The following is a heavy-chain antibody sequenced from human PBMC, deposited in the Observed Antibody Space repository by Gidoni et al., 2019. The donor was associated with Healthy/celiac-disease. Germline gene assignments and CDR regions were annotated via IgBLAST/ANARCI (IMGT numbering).Heavy chain of an antibody. J-gene: IGHJ4*02. CDR1: GYTSTGYY. CDR2: INPNSGGT. CDR3: ARVSLGIQLWSPFSY. V-gene: IGHV1-2*02. Sequence: QVQLVQSGAEVKKRGASVKVSCKDSGYTSTGYYMHWVRQAPGQGLEWMGWINPNSGGTNYAQKFQGRVTMTRDTSISTAYMELSRLRSDDTAVYYCARVSLGIQLWSPFSYWGQGTLVTVSS. D-gene: IGHD5-18*01.